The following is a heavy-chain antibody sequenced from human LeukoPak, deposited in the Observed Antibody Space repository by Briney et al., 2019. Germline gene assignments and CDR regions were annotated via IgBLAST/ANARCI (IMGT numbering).Heavy chain of an antibody. CDR1: VYTFTSYG. CDR2: INAYNGNT. CDR3: AREPLGEDYVWGSYRTENAFDI. V-gene: IGHV1-18*01. D-gene: IGHD3-16*02. J-gene: IGHJ3*02. Sequence: GASVKVSCKASVYTFTSYGINWVRQAPGQGLEWMGWINAYNGNTNYAQKLQGRVTMTTDTSARTAYMEMRSLRSDDTAVYYCAREPLGEDYVWGSYRTENAFDIWGQGTMVTVSS.